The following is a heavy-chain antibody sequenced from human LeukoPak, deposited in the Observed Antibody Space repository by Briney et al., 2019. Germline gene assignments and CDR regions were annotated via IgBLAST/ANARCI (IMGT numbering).Heavy chain of an antibody. CDR3: AKVLLKVVGAYKSPPNWFDP. J-gene: IGHJ5*02. V-gene: IGHV3-23*01. Sequence: GGSLRLSCAASGFTFSSYAMSWVRQAPGKGLEWVSAISGSGGSTYYADSVKGRFTISRDNSKNTLYLQMNSLRAEDTAVYYCAKVLLKVVGAYKSPPNWFDPWGQGTLVTVSS. CDR2: ISGSGGST. D-gene: IGHD1-26*01. CDR1: GFTFSSYA.